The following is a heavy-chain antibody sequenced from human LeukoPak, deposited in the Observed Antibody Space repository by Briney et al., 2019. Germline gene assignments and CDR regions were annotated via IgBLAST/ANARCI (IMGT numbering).Heavy chain of an antibody. CDR2: VNYSGNT. J-gene: IGHJ4*02. V-gene: IGHV4-34*01. CDR1: GGSIRGNY. D-gene: IGHD3-3*01. Sequence: SETLSLTCSVSGGSIRGNYWSWIRQTQGKGLEWIGGVNYSGNTNYNPSVKSRVAISVDMSKNHLSLRLNSVTAADTAVYYCARMTDFWNEYYDSYFDYWGQGTLVIVSS. CDR3: ARMTDFWNEYYDSYFDY.